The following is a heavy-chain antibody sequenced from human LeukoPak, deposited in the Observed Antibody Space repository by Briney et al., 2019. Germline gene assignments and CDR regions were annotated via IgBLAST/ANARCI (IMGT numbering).Heavy chain of an antibody. CDR3: ARPSVIVVVTAIYFDY. V-gene: IGHV3-64D*06. J-gene: IGHJ4*02. Sequence: GGSLRLSCSASGFTFSSYAMHWVRQAPGKGLEYVSAISSNGGSTYYADSVKGRFTISRDNSKNTLYLQMSSLRAEDTAVYYCARPSVIVVVTAIYFDYWGQGTLVTVSS. CDR2: ISSNGGST. CDR1: GFTFSSYA. D-gene: IGHD2-21*02.